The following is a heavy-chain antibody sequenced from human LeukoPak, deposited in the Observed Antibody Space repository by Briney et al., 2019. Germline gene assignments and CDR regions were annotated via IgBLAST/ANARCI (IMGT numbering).Heavy chain of an antibody. CDR1: GFTFSIYG. CDR3: ARRQPGELRYFDN. D-gene: IGHD3-10*01. CDR2: ISSNGAGR. V-gene: IGHV3-23*01. J-gene: IGHJ4*02. Sequence: PGGSLRLSCAASGFTFSIYGMSWVRQAPGKGLKWVSAISSNGAGRYYADSVRGRFTISRDNSKNTLYLQMNGLRAEDTAVYYCARRQPGELRYFDNWGQGTLVTVSS.